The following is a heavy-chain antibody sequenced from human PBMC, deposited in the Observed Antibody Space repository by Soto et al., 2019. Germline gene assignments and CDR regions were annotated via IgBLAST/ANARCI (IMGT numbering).Heavy chain of an antibody. CDR2: IYYTGST. CDR1: GGSLSGGSYH. J-gene: IGHJ4*02. CDR3: ARGNIAAAGSFDY. Sequence: PSETLSLTCTLSGGSLSGGSYHWSWIRQSPGKGLEWLAYIYYTGSTNYNPSLQSRVTISLHTSKNQFSLEVSSVTAADTAVYFCARGNIAAAGSFDYWGQGALVTVSS. V-gene: IGHV4-61*01. D-gene: IGHD6-13*01.